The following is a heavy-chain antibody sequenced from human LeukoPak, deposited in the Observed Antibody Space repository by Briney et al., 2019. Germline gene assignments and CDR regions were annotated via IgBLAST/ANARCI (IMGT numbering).Heavy chain of an antibody. Sequence: GGSLRLSCAASGFTFSSYAMSWVRQAPGKGLEWVSSISASGGSTYYADSVKGHFTIPRDNSKNTLYLQMNSLRAEDTAVYYCAKSSPHCPSTSCYFDCWGQGTLVTVSS. D-gene: IGHD2-2*01. J-gene: IGHJ4*02. CDR2: ISASGGST. CDR3: AKSSPHCPSTSCYFDC. CDR1: GFTFSSYA. V-gene: IGHV3-23*01.